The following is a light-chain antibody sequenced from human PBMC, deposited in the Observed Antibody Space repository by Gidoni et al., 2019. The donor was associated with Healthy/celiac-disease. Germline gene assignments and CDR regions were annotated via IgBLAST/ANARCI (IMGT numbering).Light chain of an antibody. CDR2: GAS. Sequence: EIVLTQYPGTLSLSPGERATLSCRASQSVSSSYLAWYQQKPGQAPRLLIYGASSRATGIPDRFSGSGSGTDFTLTISRLEPEDCAVYYCQQYGSSPRYTFGQGTKLEIK. J-gene: IGKJ2*01. CDR1: QSVSSSY. CDR3: QQYGSSPRYT. V-gene: IGKV3-20*01.